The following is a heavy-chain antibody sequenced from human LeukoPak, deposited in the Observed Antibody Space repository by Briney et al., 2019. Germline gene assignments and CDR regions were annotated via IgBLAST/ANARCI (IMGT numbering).Heavy chain of an antibody. J-gene: IGHJ4*02. CDR3: ARRGYYDSSGYYNFDY. CDR1: GYSFTNYW. CDR2: IYPGDSDT. Sequence: LGESLKISCKGSGYSFTNYWIAWVRQMPGKGLEWMGIIYPGDSDTRYSPSFQGQVTISADKSISTAYLQWSSLKASDTAMCYCARRGYYDSSGYYNFDYWGQGTLVTVSS. V-gene: IGHV5-51*01. D-gene: IGHD3-22*01.